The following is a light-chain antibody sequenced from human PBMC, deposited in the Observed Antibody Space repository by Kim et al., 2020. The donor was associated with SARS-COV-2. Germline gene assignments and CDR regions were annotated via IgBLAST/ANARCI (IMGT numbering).Light chain of an antibody. V-gene: IGLV3-21*04. J-gene: IGLJ2*01. CDR2: YDT. Sequence: APGKTARITCGENSIGLQIVHWYQQKPGQAPVLVIYYDTDRPSGIPERFSGSNSGNTATLTISRVEAGDEADYYCQVWDTGSDHPIFGGGTQLTVL. CDR1: SIGLQI. CDR3: QVWDTGSDHPI.